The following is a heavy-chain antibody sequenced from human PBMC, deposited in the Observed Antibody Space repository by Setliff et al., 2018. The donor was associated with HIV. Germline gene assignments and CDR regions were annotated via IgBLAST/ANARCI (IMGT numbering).Heavy chain of an antibody. CDR2: IYHSEYT. CDR1: GGSISSDNW. CDR3: ARAPPGIQNDAFDV. Sequence: SETLSLTCAVSGGSISSDNWWTWVRQPPGKGLEWIGEIYHSEYTNYNASLKSRVSMSVDKSKNQFSLRLTSVTAADTAVYYCARAPPGIQNDAFDVWGQGTMVTVSS. V-gene: IGHV4-4*02. J-gene: IGHJ3*01.